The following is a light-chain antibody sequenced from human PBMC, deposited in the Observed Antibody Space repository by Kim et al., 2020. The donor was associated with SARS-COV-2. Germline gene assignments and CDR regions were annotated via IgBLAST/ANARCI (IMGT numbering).Light chain of an antibody. CDR1: RNIATW. Sequence: ASIGDRVTITCRASRNIATWVAWYQQKPGEAPRLLIYKASNLKSGVPSRFSGSGSGTEFTLTTNSLQADDLATYYCQQYNSYPWTFGQGTKVDIK. J-gene: IGKJ1*01. CDR3: QQYNSYPWT. V-gene: IGKV1-5*03. CDR2: KAS.